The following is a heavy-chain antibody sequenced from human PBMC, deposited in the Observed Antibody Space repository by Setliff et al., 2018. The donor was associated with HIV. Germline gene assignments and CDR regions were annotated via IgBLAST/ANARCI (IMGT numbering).Heavy chain of an antibody. D-gene: IGHD2-21*02. CDR1: GGSFNILG. V-gene: IGHV1-69*06. J-gene: IGHJ4*02. CDR2: IIPVVDAP. CDR3: AKASAYCGGDCYSGVY. Sequence: SVKVSCKASGGSFNILGFTWVRQAPGQGLEWVGGIIPVVDAPIYAQRFQGRVVITADKSTGTAYMQLSSLKFEDTAVYYCAKASAYCGGDCYSGVYWGQGTLVTVSS.